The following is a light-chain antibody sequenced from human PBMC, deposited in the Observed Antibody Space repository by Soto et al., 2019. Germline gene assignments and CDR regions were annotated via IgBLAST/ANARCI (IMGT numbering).Light chain of an antibody. CDR3: QQYKTYWT. CDR1: QTISNW. J-gene: IGKJ1*01. CDR2: DAS. Sequence: DIQMTQSPSTLAASVVYIVTITFWASQTISNWLAWYQQKPGKAPKVLIYDASSLESGVPSRFSGSGSGTEFSLTISSLQPDDFATYYCQQYKTYWTFGQGTKVDI. V-gene: IGKV1-5*01.